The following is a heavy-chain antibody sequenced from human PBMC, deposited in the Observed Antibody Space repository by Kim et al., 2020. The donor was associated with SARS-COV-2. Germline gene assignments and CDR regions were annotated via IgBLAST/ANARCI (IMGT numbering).Heavy chain of an antibody. D-gene: IGHD3-22*01. CDR3: AKSLDYYDSSGYHTLDY. Sequence: VKGRFTISRDNSKNTLYLQMNSLRAEDTAVYYCAKSLDYYDSSGYHTLDYWGQGTLVTVSS. J-gene: IGHJ4*02. V-gene: IGHV3-23*01.